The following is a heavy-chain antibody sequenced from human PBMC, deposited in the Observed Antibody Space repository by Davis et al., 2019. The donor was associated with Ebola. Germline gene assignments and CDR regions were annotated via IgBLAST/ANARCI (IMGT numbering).Heavy chain of an antibody. J-gene: IGHJ4*02. D-gene: IGHD3-22*01. CDR1: GFTFSSYW. Sequence: ESLKISCAASGFTFSSYWMNWIRQPPGKGLEWIGEINHSGSTNYNPSLKSRVTISEDTSRNQFSLKLSSVTAADTAVYYCARGGIGAWLTCLDYWGQGTLVTVSS. CDR3: ARGGIGAWLTCLDY. CDR2: INHSGST. V-gene: IGHV4-34*01.